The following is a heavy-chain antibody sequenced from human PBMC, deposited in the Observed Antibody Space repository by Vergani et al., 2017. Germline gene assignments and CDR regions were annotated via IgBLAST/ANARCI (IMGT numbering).Heavy chain of an antibody. D-gene: IGHD6-19*01. V-gene: IGHV3-33*01. J-gene: IGHJ6*02. Sequence: QVQLVESGGGVVQPGRSLRLSCAASGFTFSSYGMHWVRQAPGKGLEWVAVIWYDGSNKYYADSVKGRFTISRDNSKHTLYLQMNSLRAEDTAVYYCARVPRSGWLLYYYYGMDVWGQGTTVTVSS. CDR2: IWYDGSNK. CDR3: ARVPRSGWLLYYYYGMDV. CDR1: GFTFSSYG.